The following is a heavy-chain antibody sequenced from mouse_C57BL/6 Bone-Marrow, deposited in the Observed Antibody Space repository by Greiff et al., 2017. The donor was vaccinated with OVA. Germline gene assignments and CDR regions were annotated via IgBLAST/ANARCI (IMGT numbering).Heavy chain of an antibody. J-gene: IGHJ2*01. CDR1: GFTFSSYA. D-gene: IGHD2-12*01. CDR2: ISDGGSYT. Sequence: EVKVVESGGGLVKPGGSLKLSCAASGFTFSSYAMSWVRQTPEKRLEWVATISDGGSYTYYPDNVKGRFTISRDNAKNNLYLQMSHLKSEDTAMYDCARDGYYSKDYWGQGTTLTVSS. CDR3: ARDGYYSKDY. V-gene: IGHV5-4*01.